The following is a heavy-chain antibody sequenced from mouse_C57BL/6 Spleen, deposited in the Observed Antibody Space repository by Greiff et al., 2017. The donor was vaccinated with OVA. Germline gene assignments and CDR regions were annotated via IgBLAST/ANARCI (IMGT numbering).Heavy chain of an antibody. D-gene: IGHD1-1*01. CDR1: GFSLTSYG. J-gene: IGHJ1*03. CDR2: IWSDGST. CDR3: ARHSHYYGSSYWYFDV. V-gene: IGHV2-6-1*01. Sequence: VKLMESGPGLVAPSQSLSITCTVSGFSLTSYGVHWVRQPPGKGLEWLVVIWSDGSTTYNSALKSRLSLSKDNSKSQVFLKMNSLQTDDTAMYYCARHSHYYGSSYWYFDVWGTGTTVTVSS.